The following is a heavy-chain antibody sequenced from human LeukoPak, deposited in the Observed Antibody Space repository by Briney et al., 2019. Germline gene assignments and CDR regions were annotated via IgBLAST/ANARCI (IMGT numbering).Heavy chain of an antibody. V-gene: IGHV4-39*07. D-gene: IGHD6-19*01. CDR2: IYYSGST. J-gene: IGHJ6*03. CDR3: ARVYQTLAVAGNRNYYYYYMDV. Sequence: SSETLSLTCTVSGGSISSSSYYWGWIRQPPGKGLEWIGSIYYSGSTYYNPSLKSRVTISVDASKNQFSLKLSSVTAADTAVYYCARVYQTLAVAGNRNYYYYYMDVWGKGTTVTISS. CDR1: GGSISSSSYY.